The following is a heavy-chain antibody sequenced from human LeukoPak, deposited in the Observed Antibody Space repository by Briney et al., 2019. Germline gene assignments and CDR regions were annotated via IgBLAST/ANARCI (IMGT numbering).Heavy chain of an antibody. V-gene: IGHV3-7*01. CDR1: GFIFTNYF. J-gene: IGHJ4*02. Sequence: GGSLRLSCAASGFIFTNYFMCWVRQAPGKGLEWVASIKHDGSEKYYVDSVRGRFTISRDNTKNSLYLQMSSLRAEDTAVYYCATDRGWRTSGYYLYYFEYWGQGTLVTFSS. CDR3: ATDRGWRTSGYYLYYFEY. CDR2: IKHDGSEK. D-gene: IGHD3-3*01.